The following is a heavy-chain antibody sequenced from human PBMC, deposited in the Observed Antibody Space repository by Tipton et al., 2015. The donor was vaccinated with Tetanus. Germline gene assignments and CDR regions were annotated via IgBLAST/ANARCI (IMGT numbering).Heavy chain of an antibody. D-gene: IGHD3-10*01. J-gene: IGHJ4*02. CDR2: IFYGGGT. Sequence: LRLSCTVSGGPINSTPYFWGWIRQPPGKGLGWIGLIFYGGGTYYSPALKSRVTISVDTSKNQFSLKLSSVTAADTAIYYCARHRGAWSPPDDYWGQGTLVTVSP. CDR1: GGPINSTPYF. V-gene: IGHV4-39*01. CDR3: ARHRGAWSPPDDY.